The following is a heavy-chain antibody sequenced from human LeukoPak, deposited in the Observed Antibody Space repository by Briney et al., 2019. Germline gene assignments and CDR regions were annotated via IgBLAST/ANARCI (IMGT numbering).Heavy chain of an antibody. J-gene: IGHJ3*02. Sequence: ASVKVPCKASGYTFTSYGISWVRQAPGQGLEWMGWINPNSGGTNYAQKFQGRVTMTRDTSISTAYMELSRLRSDDTAVYYCAREATVVPAAILKLGRGAFDIWGQGTMVTVSS. CDR1: GYTFTSYG. CDR3: AREATVVPAAILKLGRGAFDI. D-gene: IGHD2-2*01. CDR2: INPNSGGT. V-gene: IGHV1-2*02.